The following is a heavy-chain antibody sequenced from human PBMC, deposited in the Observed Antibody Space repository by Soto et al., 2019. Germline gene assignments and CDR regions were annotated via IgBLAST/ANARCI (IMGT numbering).Heavy chain of an antibody. J-gene: IGHJ6*02. Sequence: QVQLVQSGAEVKKPGSSAKVSCKASGGTFSSYAISWVRQAPGQGLEWMGGIIPIFGTANYAQKFQGRVTITADESTSTAYMELSSLRSEDTAVYYCASTSPSAHYYGMDVWGQGTTVTVSS. D-gene: IGHD2-2*01. CDR3: ASTSPSAHYYGMDV. CDR2: IIPIFGTA. CDR1: GGTFSSYA. V-gene: IGHV1-69*01.